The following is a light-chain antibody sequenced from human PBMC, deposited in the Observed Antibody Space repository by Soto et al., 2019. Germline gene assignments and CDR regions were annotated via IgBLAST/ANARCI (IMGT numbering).Light chain of an antibody. V-gene: IGKV3-11*01. CDR3: QQRSNWPLT. CDR1: QSVSSY. J-gene: IGKJ4*01. CDR2: DAS. Sequence: EIVLTQSPATLSLSPGERATLSCRASQSVSSYLAWYQQKQGQAPRLLIYDASNRATGIPARFSGSGSGTDFTLTISSLEPEDFAVYYCQQRSNWPLTFGGGTKVEIK.